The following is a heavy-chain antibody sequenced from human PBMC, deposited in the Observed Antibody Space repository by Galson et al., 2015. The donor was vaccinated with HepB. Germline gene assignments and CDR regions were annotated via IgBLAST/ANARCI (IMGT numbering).Heavy chain of an antibody. CDR2: TYFRSKWHN. Sequence: CAISGDSVASNSAVWNWIRQSPSRGLEWLGRTYFRSKWHNDYGISVKSRISINADTPQNQFSLHLSSVTPEDTAVYYCAYGSDVWGHGTTVIVSS. CDR1: GDSVASNSAV. CDR3: AYGSDV. J-gene: IGHJ6*02. V-gene: IGHV6-1*01.